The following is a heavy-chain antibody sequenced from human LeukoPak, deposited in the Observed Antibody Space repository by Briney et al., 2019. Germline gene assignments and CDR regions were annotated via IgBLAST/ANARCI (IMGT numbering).Heavy chain of an antibody. J-gene: IGHJ3*02. CDR3: ARDLSASLLWFGEGPMNAFDI. V-gene: IGHV4-31*03. Sequence: SQTLSLTCTVSGDSISSGGYYWSWIRQHPGKGLEWIGYIYYSGSTYYNPSLKSRVTISVDTSKNQFSLKLSSVTAADTAVYYCARDLSASLLWFGEGPMNAFDIWGQGTMVTVSS. D-gene: IGHD3-10*01. CDR1: GDSISSGGYY. CDR2: IYYSGST.